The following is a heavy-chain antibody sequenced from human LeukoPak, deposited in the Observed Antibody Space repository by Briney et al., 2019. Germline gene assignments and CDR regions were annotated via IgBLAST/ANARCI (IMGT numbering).Heavy chain of an antibody. D-gene: IGHD3-10*01. CDR3: ARADEVLLWFGDLDY. V-gene: IGHV1-2*06. J-gene: IGHJ4*02. CDR1: GYTFTGHY. Sequence: ASVKVSCKASGYTFTGHYMHWVRQAPGQGLEWMGRINPNSGGTNYAQKFQGRVTMTRDTSISTAYMELSRLRSDDTAVYYCARADEVLLWFGDLDYWGQGTLVTVSS. CDR2: INPNSGGT.